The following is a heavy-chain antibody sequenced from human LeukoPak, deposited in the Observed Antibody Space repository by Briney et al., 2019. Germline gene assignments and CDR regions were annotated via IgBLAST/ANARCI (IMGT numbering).Heavy chain of an antibody. CDR3: ARGRSDYYLEY. CDR2: INCNSGGS. V-gene: IGHV1-2*02. D-gene: IGHD3-10*01. J-gene: IGHJ4*02. CDR1: GYTFSAYY. Sequence: ASVKVSCKASGYTFSAYYMHWVRQAPGQGLEWMGWINCNSGGSKYAQMFQGRVTMTRDTSISTAYMELSRLTSDDTAVYFCARGRSDYYLEYWGQGTLVTVSS.